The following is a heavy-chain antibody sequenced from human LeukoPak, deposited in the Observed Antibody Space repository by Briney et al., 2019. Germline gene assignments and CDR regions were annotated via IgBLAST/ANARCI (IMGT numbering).Heavy chain of an antibody. CDR3: ARESHSTYTSNGYCSGGSCPGRDY. D-gene: IGHD2-15*01. V-gene: IGHV3-66*01. J-gene: IGHJ4*02. CDR1: GFTVSSNY. CDR2: IYSGGST. Sequence: PGGSLRLSCAASGFTVSSNYMSWVRQAPGKGLEWVSVIYSGGSTYYADSVKGRFTISRDNSKNTLYLQMNSLRAEDTAVYYCARESHSTYTSNGYCSGGSCPGRDYWGQGTLVTVSS.